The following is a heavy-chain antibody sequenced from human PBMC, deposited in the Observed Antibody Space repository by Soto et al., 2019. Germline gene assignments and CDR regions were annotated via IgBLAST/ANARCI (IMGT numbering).Heavy chain of an antibody. J-gene: IGHJ6*02. CDR2: ISGSGGST. CDR3: AKTAEQLGAYYYYYYGMDV. D-gene: IGHD6-6*01. CDR1: GFTFSSYA. Sequence: GGSLRLSCAASGFTFSSYAMSWVRQAPGKGLEWVSAISGSGGSTYYADSVKGRFAISRDNSKNTLYLQMNSLRAEDTAVYYCAKTAEQLGAYYYYYYGMDVWGQGTTVTVSS. V-gene: IGHV3-23*01.